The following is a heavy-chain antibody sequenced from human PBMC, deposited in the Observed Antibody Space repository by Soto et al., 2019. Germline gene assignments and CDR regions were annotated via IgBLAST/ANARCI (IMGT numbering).Heavy chain of an antibody. Sequence: EVQLLESGGGLVQPGGSLRLSCAASGFTFSSYAMSWVRQAPGKGLEWVSAISGSGGSTYYADSGKGRFTISRDNSKNTQYLQMNSMRAEDTAVYYCANDCIPGDHLMPDAFDIWGQGTMVTVSS. D-gene: IGHD4-17*01. CDR3: ANDCIPGDHLMPDAFDI. CDR1: GFTFSSYA. J-gene: IGHJ3*02. CDR2: ISGSGGST. V-gene: IGHV3-23*01.